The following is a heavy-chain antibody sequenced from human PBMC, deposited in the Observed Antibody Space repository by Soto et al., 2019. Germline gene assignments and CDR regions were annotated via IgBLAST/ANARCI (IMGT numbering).Heavy chain of an antibody. CDR1: GGSISSYY. CDR3: SNTFDY. V-gene: IGHV4-4*07. CDR2: IYTSGST. Sequence: XETLSLTCAVSGGSISSYYWSWIRQPAGKGLEWIGRIYTSGSTNYNPSLKSRVTMSVDTSKNQFSLKLSSVTAADTAVYYCSNTFDYWGQGTLVTVSS. J-gene: IGHJ4*02.